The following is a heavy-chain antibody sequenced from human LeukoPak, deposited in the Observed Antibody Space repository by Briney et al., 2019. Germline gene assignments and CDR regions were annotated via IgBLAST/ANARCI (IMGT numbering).Heavy chain of an antibody. V-gene: IGHV3-53*01. J-gene: IGHJ4*02. D-gene: IGHD3-3*01. CDR2: IYGVGRT. Sequence: GGSLRLSCVASGFSVSNNYIIWVRQAPGNGLERVSVIYGVGRTSHSASVRGRFTISRDNSKNIVSLQMNNLRAEDTAVYYCARGRGLGVVSPYFDYWGQGTLVTVSS. CDR1: GFSVSNNY. CDR3: ARGRGLGVVSPYFDY.